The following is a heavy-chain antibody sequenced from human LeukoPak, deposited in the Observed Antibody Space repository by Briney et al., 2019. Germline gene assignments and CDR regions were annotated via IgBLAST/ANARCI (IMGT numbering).Heavy chain of an antibody. D-gene: IGHD4-17*01. CDR3: ARDVHGDYGSGWFDP. V-gene: IGHV1-69*05. CDR1: GGTFSSYT. J-gene: IGHJ5*02. Sequence: XVKVSCKASGGTFSSYTISWVRQAPGQGLEWLGGIMPLFGKAVYAQKFQGRVTINKEKYTRKVYLELTSLTSDDTAVYYCARDVHGDYGSGWFDPWGQGTLVSVSS. CDR2: IMPLFGKA.